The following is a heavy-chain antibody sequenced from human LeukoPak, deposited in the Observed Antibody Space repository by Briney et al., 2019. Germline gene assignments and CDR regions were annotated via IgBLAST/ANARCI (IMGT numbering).Heavy chain of an antibody. CDR1: GFTFTSYW. CDR2: INNDGSGT. Sequence: GGSLRLYCAASGFTFTSYWMHWVRQAPGKGPVWVSRINNDGSGTTYADSVKGRFTMSREDAKNTLYQQMNSLRAEDTAVYYCVRGGESTWSWGQGTLVTVSS. V-gene: IGHV3-74*01. D-gene: IGHD2-15*01. J-gene: IGHJ5*02. CDR3: VRGGESTWS.